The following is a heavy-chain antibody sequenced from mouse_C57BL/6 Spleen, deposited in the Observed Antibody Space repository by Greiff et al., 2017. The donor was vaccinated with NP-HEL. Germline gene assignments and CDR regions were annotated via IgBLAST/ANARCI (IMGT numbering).Heavy chain of an antibody. CDR3: ARNYYGSSLRFDY. D-gene: IGHD1-1*01. CDR1: GYTFTSYW. V-gene: IGHV1-64*01. Sequence: VQLQQSGAELVKPGASVKLSCKASGYTFTSYWMHWVKQRPGQGLEWIGMIHPNSGSTNYNEKFKSKATLTVDKSSSTAYMQLSSLTSEDSAVYYWARNYYGSSLRFDYWGQGTTLTVSS. J-gene: IGHJ2*01. CDR2: IHPNSGST.